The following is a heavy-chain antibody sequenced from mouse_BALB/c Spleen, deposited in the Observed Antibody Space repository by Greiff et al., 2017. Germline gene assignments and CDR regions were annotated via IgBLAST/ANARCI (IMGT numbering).Heavy chain of an antibody. Sequence: EVKVVESGGGLVKPGGSLKLSCAASGFAFSSYDMSWVRQTPEKRLEWVAYISSGGGSTYYPDTVKGRFTISRDNAKNTLYLQMSSLKSEDTAMYYCARGGITTVVARNYAMDYWGQGTSVTVSS. CDR2: ISSGGGST. V-gene: IGHV5-12-1*01. J-gene: IGHJ4*01. CDR1: GFAFSSYD. D-gene: IGHD1-1*01. CDR3: ARGGITTVVARNYAMDY.